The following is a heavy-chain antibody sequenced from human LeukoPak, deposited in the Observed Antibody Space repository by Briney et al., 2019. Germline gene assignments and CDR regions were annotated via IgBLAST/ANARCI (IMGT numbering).Heavy chain of an antibody. CDR2: IRSSSSYI. Sequence: GGSLRLSCAASGFTFNSYAMSWVRQAPGKGLEWVSSIRSSSSYIYYADSVKGRFTISRDNDKNSLYLQMNSLRAEDTAVYYCARDDYVDWRKILDYWGQGTLVTVSS. J-gene: IGHJ4*02. CDR3: ARDDYVDWRKILDY. CDR1: GFTFNSYA. D-gene: IGHD3-16*01. V-gene: IGHV3-21*01.